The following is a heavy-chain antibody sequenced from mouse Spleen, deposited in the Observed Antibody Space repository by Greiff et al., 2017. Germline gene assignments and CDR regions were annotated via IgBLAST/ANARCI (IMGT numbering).Heavy chain of an antibody. J-gene: IGHJ4*01. CDR3: ARRGGNHEAMDY. CDR1: GYTFTSYW. Sequence: QVQLQQPGAELVRPGTSVKLSCKASGYTFTSYWMHWVKQRPGQGLEWIGVIDPSDSYTNYNQKFKGKATLTVDTSSSTAYMQLSSLTSEDSAVYYCARRGGNHEAMDYWGQGTSVTVSS. D-gene: IGHD1-1*02. CDR2: IDPSDSYT. V-gene: IGHV1-59*01.